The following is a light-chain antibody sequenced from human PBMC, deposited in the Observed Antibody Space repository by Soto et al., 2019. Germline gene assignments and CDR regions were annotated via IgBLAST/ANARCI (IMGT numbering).Light chain of an antibody. Sequence: QPALTQPRSVSSSPGQSVTISCTGTSSDVGGYDYVSWYQQHPGKAPKLMIYDVTKRPSGVPDRFSGSKSGNTASLTISGLQAEDEADYYCCSYANTYTSLFGGGTKVTVL. CDR1: SSDVGGYDY. V-gene: IGLV2-11*01. CDR2: DVT. CDR3: CSYANTYTSL. J-gene: IGLJ2*01.